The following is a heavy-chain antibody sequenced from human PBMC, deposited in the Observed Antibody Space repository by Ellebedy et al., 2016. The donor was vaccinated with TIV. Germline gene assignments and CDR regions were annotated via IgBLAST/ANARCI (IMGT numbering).Heavy chain of an antibody. CDR1: GGTFNNSA. Sequence: ASVKVSCKASGGTFNNSAISWVRQAPGQGLEWVGGLIPILHIADSARKFQGRVTVTRDTSTSTVYMELSSLRSEDTAVYYCARDYGDSDWYSGADYWGQGTLVTVSS. V-gene: IGHV1-69*10. CDR2: LIPILHIA. J-gene: IGHJ4*02. CDR3: ARDYGDSDWYSGADY. D-gene: IGHD6-19*01.